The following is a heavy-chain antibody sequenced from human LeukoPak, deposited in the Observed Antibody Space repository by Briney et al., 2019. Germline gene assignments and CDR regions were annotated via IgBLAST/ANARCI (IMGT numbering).Heavy chain of an antibody. CDR1: GGSISSYY. Sequence: PSETLSLTCTVSGGSISSYYWSWIRQPPGKGLEWIGYIYYSGSTNYNPSLKSRATISVDTSKNQFSLKLSSVTAADTAVYYCARDSHHYDFWSGYFSYGMDVWGQGTTVTVSS. CDR2: IYYSGST. D-gene: IGHD3-3*01. V-gene: IGHV4-59*01. J-gene: IGHJ6*02. CDR3: ARDSHHYDFWSGYFSYGMDV.